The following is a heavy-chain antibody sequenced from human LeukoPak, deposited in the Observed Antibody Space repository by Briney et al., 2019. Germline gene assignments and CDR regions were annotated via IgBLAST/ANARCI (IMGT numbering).Heavy chain of an antibody. Sequence: GGSLRLSCAASGFTVSSNFMTWVRQAPGKGLEWVSYISSSSSTIYYADSVKGRFTISRDNAKNSLYLQMNSLRAEDTAVYYCARMYYYGSSGYSPRYFDYWGQGTLVTVSS. J-gene: IGHJ4*02. CDR2: ISSSSSTI. D-gene: IGHD3-22*01. CDR3: ARMYYYGSSGYSPRYFDY. V-gene: IGHV3-48*04. CDR1: GFTVSSNF.